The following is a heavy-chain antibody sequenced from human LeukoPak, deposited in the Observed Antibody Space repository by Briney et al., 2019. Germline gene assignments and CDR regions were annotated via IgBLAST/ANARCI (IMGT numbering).Heavy chain of an antibody. CDR1: GGTFSSYA. V-gene: IGHV1-69*06. J-gene: IGHJ4*02. D-gene: IGHD6-6*01. CDR3: AREEGSSALIDY. CDR2: IIPIFGTA. Sequence: ASVKVSCKASGGTFSSYAISWVRQAPGKGLEWMGRIIPIFGTANYAQKFQGRVTITADKSTSTAYMELSSLRSEDTAVYYCAREEGSSALIDYWGQGTLVTVSS.